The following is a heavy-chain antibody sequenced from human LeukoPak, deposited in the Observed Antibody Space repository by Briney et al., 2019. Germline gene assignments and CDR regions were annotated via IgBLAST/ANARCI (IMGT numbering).Heavy chain of an antibody. D-gene: IGHD2-2*01. CDR2: INHSGST. V-gene: IGHV4-34*01. CDR3: ARSSSIVVVPAAMMFFY. CDR1: GGSFSGYY. Sequence: PSETLSLTCAVYGGSFSGYYWSWIRRPPGKGLEWIGEINHSGSTNYNPSLKSRVTISVDTSKNQFSLKLSSVTAADTAVYYCARSSSIVVVPAAMMFFYWGQGTLVTVSS. J-gene: IGHJ4*02.